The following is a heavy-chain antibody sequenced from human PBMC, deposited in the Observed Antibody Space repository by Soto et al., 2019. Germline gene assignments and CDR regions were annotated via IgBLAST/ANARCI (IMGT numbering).Heavy chain of an antibody. J-gene: IGHJ4*02. D-gene: IGHD4-17*01. CDR2: IIHILGIA. Sequence: QVQLVQSGAEVQKPGSSVKVSCKASGGTFSSYTISWVRQAPGQGHEWMGRIIHILGIANYGQKFQGRVTVTADKSTSTAYMELCSLTSDDTAVYYYAGRGSFAAGDYGVAYWGRGTLVTVSS. V-gene: IGHV1-69*02. CDR3: AGRGSFAAGDYGVAY. CDR1: GGTFSSYT.